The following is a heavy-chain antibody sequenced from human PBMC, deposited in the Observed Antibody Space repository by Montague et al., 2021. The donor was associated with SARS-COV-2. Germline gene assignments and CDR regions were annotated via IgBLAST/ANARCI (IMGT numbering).Heavy chain of an antibody. D-gene: IGHD3-3*01. CDR1: GGSISSGGYS. CDR2: IYYSGST. J-gene: IGHJ6*02. V-gene: IGHV4-31*03. CDR3: ARGRLTIFGVVTALDV. Sequence: TLSLTCTVSGGSISSGGYSWSWIRQHPGKGLEWIGYIYYSGSTYYNPSLKSRVTISVDTSKNQFSLKLSSVTAADTAVYYCARGRLTIFGVVTALDVWGQGTTVTVSS.